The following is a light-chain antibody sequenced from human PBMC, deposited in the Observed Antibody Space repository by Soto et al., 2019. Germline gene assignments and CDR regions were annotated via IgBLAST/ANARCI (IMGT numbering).Light chain of an antibody. CDR3: GTWDSSLSAVV. Sequence: QSVLTQPPSVSAAPGQKVTISCSGSSSNIGNNYVSWYQQLPGTAPKLLIYDKNERPSGIPDRFSGSKSGTSATLGITGLQTGDEADYYCGTWDSSLSAVVFGGGTKVTVL. J-gene: IGLJ2*01. CDR2: DKN. CDR1: SSNIGNNY. V-gene: IGLV1-51*01.